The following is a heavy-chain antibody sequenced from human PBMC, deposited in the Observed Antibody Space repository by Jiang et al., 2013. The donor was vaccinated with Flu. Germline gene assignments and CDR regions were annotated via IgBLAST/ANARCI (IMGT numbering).Heavy chain of an antibody. Sequence: SQTLSLTCAISGDSVSSNSAAWNWIRQSPSRGLEWLGRTYYRSKWYNDYAVSVKSRITINPDTSKNQFSLQLNSVTPEDTAVYYCARGPITDYGDYYYYGMDVWGKGTTVTVSS. CDR2: TYYRSKWYN. CDR1: GDSVSSNSAA. CDR3: ARGPITDYGDYYYYGMDV. J-gene: IGHJ6*04. V-gene: IGHV6-1*01. D-gene: IGHD4-17*01.